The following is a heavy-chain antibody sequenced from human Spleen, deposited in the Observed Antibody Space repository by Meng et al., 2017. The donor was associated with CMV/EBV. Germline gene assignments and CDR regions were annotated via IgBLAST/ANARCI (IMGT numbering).Heavy chain of an antibody. Sequence: GESLKISCAASGFTFSSYAMSWVRQAPGKGLEWVSAISGSGDSTHYADSVRGRFTISRDNSKNTLYLQMDGLRAEDTALYYCAKRQFYYESSGYWAKGDDAFDVWGQGTMVTVSS. CDR3: AKRQFYYESSGYWAKGDDAFDV. CDR1: GFTFSSYA. D-gene: IGHD3-22*01. V-gene: IGHV3-23*01. CDR2: ISGSGDST. J-gene: IGHJ3*01.